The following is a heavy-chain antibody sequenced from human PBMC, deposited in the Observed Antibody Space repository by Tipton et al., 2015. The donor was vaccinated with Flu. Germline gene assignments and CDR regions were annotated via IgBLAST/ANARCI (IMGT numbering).Heavy chain of an antibody. CDR2: INYDGSTI. D-gene: IGHD6-13*01. CDR3: ARVGNIAAAGTLDY. CDR1: GFIFSDYW. V-gene: IGHV3-7*01. J-gene: IGHJ4*02. Sequence: SLRLSCVASGFIFSDYWMAWVRQAPGKGLEWVANINYDGSTIYYVDSVKGRFTISRDNAKTSLYLQMNNLRAEDTAVYYCARVGNIAAAGTLDYWGQGTLVTVSS.